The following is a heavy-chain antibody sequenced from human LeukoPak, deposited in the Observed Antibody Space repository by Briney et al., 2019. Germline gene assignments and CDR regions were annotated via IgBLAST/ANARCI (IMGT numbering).Heavy chain of an antibody. CDR3: AKDPMIRGLTYDC. D-gene: IGHD3-10*01. V-gene: IGHV3-23*01. Sequence: GESLRLSCAASGFTFSNYAMTWVRQAPGKGLEWVSAISGRGGSTYYADSVKGRFTISRDNSKNMLYLQMNSLRAEDTAIYYCAKDPMIRGLTYDCWGQGTLVTVSS. CDR1: GFTFSNYA. CDR2: ISGRGGST. J-gene: IGHJ4*02.